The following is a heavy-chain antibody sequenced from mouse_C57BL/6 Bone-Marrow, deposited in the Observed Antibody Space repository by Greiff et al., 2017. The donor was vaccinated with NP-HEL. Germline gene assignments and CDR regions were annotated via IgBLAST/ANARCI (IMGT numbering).Heavy chain of an antibody. D-gene: IGHD1-1*01. Sequence: EVKLVESGEGLVKPGGSLKLSCAASGFTFSSYAMSWVRQTPEKRLEWVAYISSGGDYIYYADTVKGRFTISRDNARNTLYLQMSSLKSEDTAMYYCTRGLYGSSFYWYFDVWGTGTTVTVSS. V-gene: IGHV5-9-1*02. CDR1: GFTFSSYA. CDR3: TRGLYGSSFYWYFDV. CDR2: ISSGGDYI. J-gene: IGHJ1*03.